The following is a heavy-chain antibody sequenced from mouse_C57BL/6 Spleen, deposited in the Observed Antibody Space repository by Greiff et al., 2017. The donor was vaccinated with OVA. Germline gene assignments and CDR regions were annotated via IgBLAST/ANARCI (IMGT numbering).Heavy chain of an antibody. J-gene: IGHJ2*01. CDR1: GYTFTSYW. CDR3: ANYYGSLAYFDY. V-gene: IGHV1-59*01. CDR2: IDPSDSYT. D-gene: IGHD1-1*01. Sequence: VQLQQPGAELVRPGTSVKLSCKASGYTFTSYWMHWVKQRPGQGLEWIGVIDPSDSYTKYNQKFKGKATLTVDTSSSTAYMQLSSLTSEDSAVYYCANYYGSLAYFDYWGQGTTLTVSS.